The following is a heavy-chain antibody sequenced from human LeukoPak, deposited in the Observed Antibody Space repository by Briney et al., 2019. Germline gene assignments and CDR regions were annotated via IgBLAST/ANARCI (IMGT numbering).Heavy chain of an antibody. CDR2: IYYSGST. V-gene: IGHV4-31*03. CDR1: GGSISSGGYY. Sequence: PSQTLSLTCTVSGGSISSGGYYWSWIRQHPGKGLEWIGYIYYSGSTYYNPSLKSRVTISVDTSKNQFSLKLSSVTAADTAVYYCARGGNVDCGGDCYPLIPQFDYWGQGTLVTVSS. D-gene: IGHD2-21*02. J-gene: IGHJ4*02. CDR3: ARGGNVDCGGDCYPLIPQFDY.